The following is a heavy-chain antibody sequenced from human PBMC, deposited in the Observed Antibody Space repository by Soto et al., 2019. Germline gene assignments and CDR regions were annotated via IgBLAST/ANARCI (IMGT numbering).Heavy chain of an antibody. Sequence: GGSLRLSCAASGFTFSSYAMHWVRQAPGKGLEWVAVISYDGSNKYYADSVKGRFTISRDNSKNTLYLQMNSLRAEDTAVYYCARQTTIYPLAGHIDYWGQGTLVTVSS. CDR1: GFTFSSYA. CDR2: ISYDGSNK. CDR3: ARQTTIYPLAGHIDY. J-gene: IGHJ4*02. V-gene: IGHV3-30-3*01. D-gene: IGHD3-3*01.